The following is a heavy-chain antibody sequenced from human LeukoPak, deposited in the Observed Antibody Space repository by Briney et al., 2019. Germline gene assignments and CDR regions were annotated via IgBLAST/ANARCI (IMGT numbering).Heavy chain of an antibody. CDR3: ARDACSGGSCYQGVFDY. D-gene: IGHD2-15*01. CDR1: GFTVSSNY. V-gene: IGHV3-53*01. CDR2: IYSGGST. J-gene: IGHJ4*02. Sequence: GGSLRLSCVASGFTVSSNYMSWVRQAPGKGLEWVSLIYSGGSTYYADSVKGRFTISRDNSKNTLYLQMNSLRAENTAVYFCARDACSGGSCYQGVFDYWGQGTLVTVSS.